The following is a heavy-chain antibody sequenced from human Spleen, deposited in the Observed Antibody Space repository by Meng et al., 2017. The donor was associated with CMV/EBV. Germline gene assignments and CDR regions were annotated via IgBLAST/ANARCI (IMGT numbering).Heavy chain of an antibody. CDR2: MYSGGSST. V-gene: IGHV3-23*03. D-gene: IGHD2-2*01. Sequence: CAASGFTFSRYGMSWVRQAPGKGLEWVSVMYSGGSSTFYADSVQGRFTISRDESKNTLYLQMNSLRAEDTALYYCAKCSSTSCRYFDYWGQGTLVTVSS. CDR3: AKCSSTSCRYFDY. CDR1: GFTFSRYG. J-gene: IGHJ4*02.